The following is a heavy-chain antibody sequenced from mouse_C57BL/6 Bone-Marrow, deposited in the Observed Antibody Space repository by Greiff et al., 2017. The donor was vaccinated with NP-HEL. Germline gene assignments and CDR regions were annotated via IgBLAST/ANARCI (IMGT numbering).Heavy chain of an antibody. Sequence: VQLQQPGAELVMPGASVKLSCKASGYTFTSYWMHWVKQRPGQGLEWIGEIDPSDSYTNYNQKFKGKSTLTVDKSSSTAYMQLSSLTSEDSAVYYCARRGVLYYFDYWGQGTTLTVSS. V-gene: IGHV1-69*01. CDR3: ARRGVLYYFDY. J-gene: IGHJ2*01. D-gene: IGHD5-1*01. CDR1: GYTFTSYW. CDR2: IDPSDSYT.